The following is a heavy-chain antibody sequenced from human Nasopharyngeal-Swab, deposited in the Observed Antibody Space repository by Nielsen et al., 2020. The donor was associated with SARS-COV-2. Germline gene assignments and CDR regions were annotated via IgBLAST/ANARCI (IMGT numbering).Heavy chain of an antibody. J-gene: IGHJ3*02. V-gene: IGHV3-33*01. CDR2: IWYDGSNK. D-gene: IGHD3-10*01. CDR3: ARDPPGGSGSYAFDI. Sequence: VRQAPGKGLEWVAVIWYDGSNKYYADSVKGRFTISRDNSKNTLYLQMNSLRAEDTAVYYCARDPPGGSGSYAFDIWGQGTMVTVPS.